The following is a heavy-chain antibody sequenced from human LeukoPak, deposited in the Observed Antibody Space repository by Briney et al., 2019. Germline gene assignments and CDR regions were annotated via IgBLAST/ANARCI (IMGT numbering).Heavy chain of an antibody. Sequence: GGSLRLSCAASGFTFDDYAMHWVRQAPGKGLEWVSLISWDGGSTYYADSVKGRFTISRDNSKNSLYLQMNSLRAEDTALYYCAKDIRGRQNRYSYGPFDYWGQGTLVTVSS. D-gene: IGHD5-18*01. CDR1: GFTFDDYA. J-gene: IGHJ4*02. V-gene: IGHV3-43D*03. CDR2: ISWDGGST. CDR3: AKDIRGRQNRYSYGPFDY.